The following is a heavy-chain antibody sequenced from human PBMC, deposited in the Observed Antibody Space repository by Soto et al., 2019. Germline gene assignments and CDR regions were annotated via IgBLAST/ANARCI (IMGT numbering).Heavy chain of an antibody. V-gene: IGHV4-4*07. CDR1: CGPILPYY. Sequence: NPSKTLSLTCTFSCGPILPYYSRWIRQPAGKGLVWFGRIYYTGSSNYNPPLKSRVSMSLDTARNQIFLKVKSVNSADTAVYYCAREGGYVDSSGSGVYHYYGVDVWGRGTTVTVS. J-gene: IGHJ6*02. CDR3: AREGGYVDSSGSGVYHYYGVDV. D-gene: IGHD3-22*01. CDR2: IYYTGSS.